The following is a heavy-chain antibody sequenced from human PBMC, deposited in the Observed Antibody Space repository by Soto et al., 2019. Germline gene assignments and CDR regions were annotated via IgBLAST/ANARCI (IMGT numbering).Heavy chain of an antibody. Sequence: ETLSLTCSVSDDSISSSTYYWGWILQPPGKGLEWLGYIFYTGSTYKNPSLKSRVTISADSSKNQFSVNLTSVTAADTAVYYCARRPSSGYAYYFDYWGQGILVTVSS. J-gene: IGHJ4*02. V-gene: IGHV4-39*01. CDR2: IFYTGST. CDR1: DDSISSSTYY. D-gene: IGHD3-22*01. CDR3: ARRPSSGYAYYFDY.